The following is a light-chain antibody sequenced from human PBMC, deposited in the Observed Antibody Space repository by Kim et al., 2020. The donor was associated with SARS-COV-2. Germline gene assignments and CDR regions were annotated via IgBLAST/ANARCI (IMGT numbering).Light chain of an antibody. CDR3: QQYNNWPYT. Sequence: SVSPGESPPLSCRTSESVSSNLAWDQQKAGQAPRLLIYGASTRATGIPARFRGSGAGTEFTLTISSLQAEDFAVYYWQQYNNWPYTFGQGTKLEI. CDR1: ESVSSN. V-gene: IGKV3-15*01. J-gene: IGKJ2*01. CDR2: GAS.